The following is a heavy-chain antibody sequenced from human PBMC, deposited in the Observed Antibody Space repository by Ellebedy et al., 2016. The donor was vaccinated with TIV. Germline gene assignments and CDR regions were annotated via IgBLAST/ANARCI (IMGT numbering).Heavy chain of an antibody. V-gene: IGHV4-59*01. CDR3: ASHYGLDY. Sequence: SETLSLXXTVSGGSINTYYWSWIRQPPGKGLEWIGYIYYSGSSNYNPSLKSRVTISGDTSKNQFFLKLSSVTAADTAAYYCASHYGLDYWGQGTLVTVSS. CDR2: IYYSGSS. J-gene: IGHJ4*02. D-gene: IGHD4-17*01. CDR1: GGSINTYY.